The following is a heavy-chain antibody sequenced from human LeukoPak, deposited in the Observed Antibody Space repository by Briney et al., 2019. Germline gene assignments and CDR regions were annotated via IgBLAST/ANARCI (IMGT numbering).Heavy chain of an antibody. Sequence: PGGSLRLSCAGSGFTFSTHGMSWVRQTPGKGLEWVSNIGTSSTTIYYADSVKGRFTISRDNAKNSLYLQMNSLRADDTAVYYCARFAAGGSYYYYMDVWGKGTTVTVSS. CDR3: ARFAAGGSYYYYMDV. CDR2: IGTSSTTI. D-gene: IGHD6-25*01. J-gene: IGHJ6*03. V-gene: IGHV3-48*01. CDR1: GFTFSTHG.